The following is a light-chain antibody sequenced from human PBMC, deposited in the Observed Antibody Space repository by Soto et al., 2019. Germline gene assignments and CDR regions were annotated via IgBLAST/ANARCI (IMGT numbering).Light chain of an antibody. J-gene: IGLJ7*01. Sequence: SYELTQPPSVSVSPGQTASITCSGDKLGDKYACWYQQKPGQSPVLVIYQDSQRPSGIPERFSASNSGNTATLTISGTQAMDEADYYCQAWDSSTAVFGGGTQLTVL. CDR3: QAWDSSTAV. CDR1: KLGDKY. V-gene: IGLV3-1*01. CDR2: QDS.